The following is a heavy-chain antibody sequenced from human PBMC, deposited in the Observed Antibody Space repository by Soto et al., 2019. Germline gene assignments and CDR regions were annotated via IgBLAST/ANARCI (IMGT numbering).Heavy chain of an antibody. CDR1: GFSLSNARMG. D-gene: IGHD1-26*01. V-gene: IGHV2-26*01. J-gene: IGHJ5*02. CDR3: ARSMDRDSGSYPAWFDP. Sequence: QVTLKESGPVLVKPTETLTLTCTVSGFSLSNARMGVSWIRQPPGKALEWLAHIFSNDEKSYSTSLQSRLTSSQDTSKSQVVLTMTNMDPVDTATYYCARSMDRDSGSYPAWFDPWGQGTLVTVSS. CDR2: IFSNDEK.